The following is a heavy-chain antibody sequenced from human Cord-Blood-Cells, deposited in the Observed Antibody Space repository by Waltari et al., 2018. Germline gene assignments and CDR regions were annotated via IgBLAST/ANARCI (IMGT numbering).Heavy chain of an antibody. CDR2: INAGNGNT. J-gene: IGHJ3*02. V-gene: IGHV1-3*01. D-gene: IGHD3-10*01. CDR1: GYTFTSYA. Sequence: QVQLVQSGAAVTKPGASVKVSCKASGYTFTSYAIHWLRQAPGQRLEWMGWINAGNGNTKYSQKFQGRVTITRDTSASTAYMELRSLRSEDTAVYYCARVDPQGVIINACDIWGQGTMVTVSS. CDR3: ARVDPQGVIINACDI.